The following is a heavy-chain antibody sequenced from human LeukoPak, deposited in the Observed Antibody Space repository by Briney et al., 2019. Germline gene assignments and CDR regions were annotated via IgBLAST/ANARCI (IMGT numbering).Heavy chain of an antibody. J-gene: IGHJ4*02. CDR1: GFTFSNYW. Sequence: GGSLRLSCAASGFTFSNYWMSWVRQAPGKGLEWVANIKQDESKKYYVDSVKGRFTISRDNAKNSLYLQMNSLIAEDTAVYYCAREIYGEDFFDYWGQGTLVTVSS. V-gene: IGHV3-7*01. D-gene: IGHD3-10*01. CDR2: IKQDESKK. CDR3: AREIYGEDFFDY.